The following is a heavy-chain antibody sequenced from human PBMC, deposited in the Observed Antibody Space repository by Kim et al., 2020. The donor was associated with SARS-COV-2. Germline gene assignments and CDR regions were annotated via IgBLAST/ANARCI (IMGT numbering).Heavy chain of an antibody. CDR2: ISYDGSNK. Sequence: GGSLRLSCAASGFTFSSYAMHWVRQAPGKGLEWVAVISYDGSNKYYADSVKGRFTISRDNSKNTLYLQMNSLRAEDTAVYYCARAEGQDYYDSWIDYWGQGTLVTVSS. CDR1: GFTFSSYA. D-gene: IGHD3-22*01. J-gene: IGHJ4*02. CDR3: ARAEGQDYYDSWIDY. V-gene: IGHV3-30-3*01.